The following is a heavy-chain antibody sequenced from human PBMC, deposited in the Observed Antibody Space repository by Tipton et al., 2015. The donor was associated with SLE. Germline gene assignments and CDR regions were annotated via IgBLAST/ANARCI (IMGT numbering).Heavy chain of an antibody. J-gene: IGHJ4*02. Sequence: TLSLTCAVSGGSISSGGYSWSWIRQPPGKGLEWIGYIYHSGSTYYNPSLKSRVTISVDRSKNQFSLKLSSVTAADTAVYYCARDVPGDYWGQGTLVTVSS. V-gene: IGHV4-30-2*01. CDR3: ARDVPGDY. CDR1: GGSISSGGYS. CDR2: IYHSGST.